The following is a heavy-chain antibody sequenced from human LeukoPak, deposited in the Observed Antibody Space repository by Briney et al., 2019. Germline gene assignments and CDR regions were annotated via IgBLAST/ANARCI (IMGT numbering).Heavy chain of an antibody. D-gene: IGHD6-19*01. CDR3: ARDLPRIAVAGREYYFDY. J-gene: IGHJ4*02. V-gene: IGHV3-7*01. CDR2: INHGGSER. Sequence: PGGSLRLSXAASGFTFSSYWMSWVRQATGKGLEWVANINHGGSERYYVASVKGQFTISRDNAKNSLYLQMNSLRAEDTAVYYCARDLPRIAVAGREYYFDYWGQGTLVTVSS. CDR1: GFTFSSYW.